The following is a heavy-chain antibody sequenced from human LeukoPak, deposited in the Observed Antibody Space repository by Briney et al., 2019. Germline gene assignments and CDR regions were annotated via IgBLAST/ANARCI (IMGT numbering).Heavy chain of an antibody. J-gene: IGHJ4*02. Sequence: ASVKVSCKASGGTFSSYAISWVRQAPGQGLEWMGGIIPIFGTANYAQKFQGRVTITTDESTSTAYMELSSLRSEDTAVYYCARGTEIFGVATAFDYWGQGTLVTVSS. CDR2: IIPIFGTA. CDR3: ARGTEIFGVATAFDY. D-gene: IGHD3-3*01. V-gene: IGHV1-69*05. CDR1: GGTFSSYA.